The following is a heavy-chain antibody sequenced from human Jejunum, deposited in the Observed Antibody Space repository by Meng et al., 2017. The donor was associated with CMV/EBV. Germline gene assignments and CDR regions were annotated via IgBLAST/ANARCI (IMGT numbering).Heavy chain of an antibody. V-gene: IGHV4-61*08. Sequence: VSDASVSSGAHYWNWIRQPPGKGLEWIGYIFSIGGTYYNPSLKSRVTISLDTSRNQFSLKLTSVTAADTAVYYCARGMVSSSWTPDYWGQGTLVTVSS. CDR3: ARGMVSSSWTPDY. CDR1: DASVSSGAHY. J-gene: IGHJ4*02. CDR2: IFSIGGT. D-gene: IGHD6-13*01.